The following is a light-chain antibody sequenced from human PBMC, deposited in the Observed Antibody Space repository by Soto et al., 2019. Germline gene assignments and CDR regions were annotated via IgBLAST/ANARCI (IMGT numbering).Light chain of an antibody. CDR1: QSICSC. Sequence: DSKMTESGTTLSASVGDRITNTVVANQSICSCLALYQHKRGEAPKCLIYMASILENGVPSRFSGSGSGTEFTLTISSLQPDDFATYVCQQYVKYPVTFGQGTKVDIK. CDR2: MAS. CDR3: QQYVKYPVT. V-gene: IGKV1-5*03. J-gene: IGKJ1*01.